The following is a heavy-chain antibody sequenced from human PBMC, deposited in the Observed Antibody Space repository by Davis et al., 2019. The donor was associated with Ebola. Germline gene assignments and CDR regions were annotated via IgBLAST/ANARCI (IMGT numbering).Heavy chain of an antibody. CDR2: ISITGDIT. D-gene: IGHD3-3*01. V-gene: IGHV3-23*01. J-gene: IGHJ4*02. Sequence: PGGSLRLSCTVFGFSFRDSAMSWVRQAPGKGLEWVSSISITGDITYYAHSLKGRFTISRDDSKNTVYLQMNSLTAEDTAVYYCAKSFTIFGVVIEPNDYWGQGTLVTVSA. CDR3: AKSFTIFGVVIEPNDY. CDR1: GFSFRDSA.